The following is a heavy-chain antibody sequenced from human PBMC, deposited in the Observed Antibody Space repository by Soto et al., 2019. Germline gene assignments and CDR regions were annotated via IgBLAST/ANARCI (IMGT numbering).Heavy chain of an antibody. V-gene: IGHV3-23*01. J-gene: IGHJ4*02. CDR1: GFTFNMFS. CDR3: AKAYYYDRSSLHYFDY. CDR2: ISISDGQT. Sequence: GSLIRSCLTSGFTFNMFSMTWVRQAPGKEPQWISGISISDGQTYYADSVKGRFTISRDNSKNTLYLQMNSLRAEDTAVYYCAKAYYYDRSSLHYFDYWGQGTLVTVSS. D-gene: IGHD3-22*01.